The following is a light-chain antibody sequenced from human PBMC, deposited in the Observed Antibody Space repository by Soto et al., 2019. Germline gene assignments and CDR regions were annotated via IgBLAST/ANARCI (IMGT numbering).Light chain of an antibody. J-gene: IGKJ4*01. V-gene: IGKV1-6*02. CDR1: LGIRND. Sequence: AIQLTQSPSALSASVGDRVTITCRASLGIRNDLGWYQQKPGEAPRLLVYAASTLQSGVPSRFSGSGSGTEFTLTISSLQLEDFVTYYGLQDDNHPLTFGGGTRLEI. CDR3: LQDDNHPLT. CDR2: AAS.